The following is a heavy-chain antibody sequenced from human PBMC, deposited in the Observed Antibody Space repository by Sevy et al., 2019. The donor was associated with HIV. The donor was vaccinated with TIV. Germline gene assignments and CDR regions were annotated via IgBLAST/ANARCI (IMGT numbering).Heavy chain of an antibody. CDR3: TNEHYGRFDS. CDR1: GFTFSGYW. Sequence: GGSLRLSCAASGFTFSGYWMNWVRQAPGKGLEWVANIKQDGSDKYYVDSVKSRFTISRDNAKNSLYLQMNSLGVEDIAWYYCTNEHYGRFDSWGQGPLVTVSS. CDR2: IKQDGSDK. J-gene: IGHJ4*02. V-gene: IGHV3-7*01. D-gene: IGHD3-3*02.